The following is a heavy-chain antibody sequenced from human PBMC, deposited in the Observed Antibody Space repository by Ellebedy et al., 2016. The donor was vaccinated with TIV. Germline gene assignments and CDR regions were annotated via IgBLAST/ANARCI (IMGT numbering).Heavy chain of an antibody. CDR2: IYSGGNT. CDR3: ARSPSQGY. J-gene: IGHJ4*02. D-gene: IGHD6-19*01. CDR1: GFTVSNNY. V-gene: IGHV3-53*01. Sequence: GESLKISCAASGFTVSNNYMSWVRQAPGKGLEWVSVIYSGGNTFYAESVKGRFTISRDSSQNTLYLQMDSLRAEDTAVYYCARSPSQGYWGQGTLVTVSS.